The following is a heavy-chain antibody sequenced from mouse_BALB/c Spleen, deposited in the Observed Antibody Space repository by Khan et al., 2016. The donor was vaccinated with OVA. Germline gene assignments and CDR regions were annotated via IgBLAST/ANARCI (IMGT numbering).Heavy chain of an antibody. D-gene: IGHD2-14*01. CDR2: INTYTGEP. Sequence: VQLQESGPELKKPGETVQISCKASGFTFTNYGMNWVKQAPGKGLKWMGWINTYTGEPTFVDDFKGRFAFSLETSASTAYLQINSLKNEDTATYFCARVGYNGTMDCWGQGTSVTVSS. J-gene: IGHJ4*01. V-gene: IGHV9-3-1*01. CDR3: ARVGYNGTMDC. CDR1: GFTFTNYG.